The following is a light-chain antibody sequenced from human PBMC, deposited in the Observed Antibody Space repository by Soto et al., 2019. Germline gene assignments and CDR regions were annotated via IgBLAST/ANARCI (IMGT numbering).Light chain of an antibody. CDR1: SRDVGIYNL. CDR2: EDT. Sequence: QSVLTQAACVSGSPGQSITISCTGTSRDVGIYNLVSWYQLHPGKVPKLIIYEDTKRPSGISSRFSGSESGITAFLTISGLQAEDEADYYCCSYAGSSTYVFGTGTKVTVL. J-gene: IGLJ1*01. V-gene: IGLV2-23*01. CDR3: CSYAGSSTYV.